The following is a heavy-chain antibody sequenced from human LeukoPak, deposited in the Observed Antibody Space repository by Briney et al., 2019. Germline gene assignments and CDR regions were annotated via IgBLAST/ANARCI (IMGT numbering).Heavy chain of an antibody. J-gene: IGHJ5*02. CDR2: ISNDGGGT. CDR3: AKGSSGYFVDL. Sequence: GGSLRLSCAASGFIFSNYGLIWVRQAPGKGLEWVSAISNDGGGTNYADFVKGRFTISRDDSKNTLFLQMNSLRAEDTALYYCAKGSSGYFVDLWGQGTLVTVSS. CDR1: GFIFSNYG. D-gene: IGHD3-22*01. V-gene: IGHV3-23*01.